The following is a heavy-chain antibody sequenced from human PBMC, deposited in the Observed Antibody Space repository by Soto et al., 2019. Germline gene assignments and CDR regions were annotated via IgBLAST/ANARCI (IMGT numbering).Heavy chain of an antibody. D-gene: IGHD6-13*01. V-gene: IGHV4-34*01. Sequence: TSETLSLTCAVNGGSFTGYYGAWIRQSPGKGLEWIGEISHSGSTNYNPSLKSRVTISVDTSKNQFSLKLSSVTAPDTGMYYCARNGGSTWYYFDSWGQGTVVTVSS. CDR1: GGSFTGYY. CDR2: ISHSGST. CDR3: ARNGGSTWYYFDS. J-gene: IGHJ4*02.